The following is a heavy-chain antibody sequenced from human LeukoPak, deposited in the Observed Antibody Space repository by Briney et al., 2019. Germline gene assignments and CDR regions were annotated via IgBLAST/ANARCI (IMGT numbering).Heavy chain of an antibody. V-gene: IGHV4-59*01. CDR1: GGTISSYY. Sequence: SETLSLTCTVSGGTISSYYWSWIRQPPGKGLEWIGYIYYSGSTNYNPSLKSRFTISVDTSKNQFSLKLSSVTAADTAVYYCARGASSWYYYYYGMDVWGQGTTVTVSS. D-gene: IGHD6-13*01. CDR2: IYYSGST. J-gene: IGHJ6*02. CDR3: ARGASSWYYYYYGMDV.